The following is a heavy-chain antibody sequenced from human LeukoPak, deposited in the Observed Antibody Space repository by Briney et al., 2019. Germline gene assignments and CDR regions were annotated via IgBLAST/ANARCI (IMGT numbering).Heavy chain of an antibody. Sequence: GGSLRLSCAASGFTFSSYGMHWVRQAPGKGLEWVAVIWYDGSNKYYADSVKGRFTISRDNSKNTLYLQMNSLRAEDTAVYYCARDRRYSGYDYRRDFDYWGQGTLVTVSS. D-gene: IGHD5-12*01. CDR2: IWYDGSNK. CDR1: GFTFSSYG. J-gene: IGHJ4*02. CDR3: ARDRRYSGYDYRRDFDY. V-gene: IGHV3-33*08.